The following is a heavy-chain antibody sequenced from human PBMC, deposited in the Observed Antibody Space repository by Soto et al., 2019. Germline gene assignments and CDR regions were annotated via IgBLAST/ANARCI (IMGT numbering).Heavy chain of an antibody. CDR1: GFTFSSYA. V-gene: IGHV3-23*01. J-gene: IGHJ6*02. CDR3: AKSRYSSTWYGMDV. D-gene: IGHD3-9*01. CDR2: VSGSGDST. Sequence: GGSLRLSCAASGFTFSSYAMNWVRQAPGKGLDWVSAVSGSGDSTYYGDSVKGRFTISRDNPKNTVYLQMNSLRAEDTAVYYCAKSRYSSTWYGMDVWGQGITVTVSS.